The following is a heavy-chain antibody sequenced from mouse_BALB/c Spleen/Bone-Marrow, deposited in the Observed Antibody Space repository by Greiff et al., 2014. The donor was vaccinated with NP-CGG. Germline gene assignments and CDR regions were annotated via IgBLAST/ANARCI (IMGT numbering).Heavy chain of an antibody. CDR3: SRITTATGAMDY. J-gene: IGHJ4*01. D-gene: IGHD1-2*01. V-gene: IGHV2-9*02. Sequence: VKLVESGPGLVAPSQSLSITCTVSGFSLTSYGVHWVRQPPGKGLEWLGVIWADGSTNYNSALMSRLSISKDNSKSLVFLKMNSLQTDDTAMYYCSRITTATGAMDYWGQGTSVTVSS. CDR2: IWADGST. CDR1: GFSLTSYG.